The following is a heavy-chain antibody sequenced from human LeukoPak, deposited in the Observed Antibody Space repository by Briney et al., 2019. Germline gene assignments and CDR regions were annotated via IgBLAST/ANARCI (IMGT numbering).Heavy chain of an antibody. CDR1: GGSLSSYY. CDR3: ARVRSYYYGMDV. Sequence: PETLSLTRALSGGSLSSYYWSWSGQPAGNGLEGIGRIYTSGSTNYNPSLKSRVTMSVDTSKHQFSLKLSSVTAADTAVYYCARVRSYYYGMDVWGQGTTVTVSS. D-gene: IGHD3-3*01. J-gene: IGHJ6*02. V-gene: IGHV4-59*10. CDR2: IYTSGST.